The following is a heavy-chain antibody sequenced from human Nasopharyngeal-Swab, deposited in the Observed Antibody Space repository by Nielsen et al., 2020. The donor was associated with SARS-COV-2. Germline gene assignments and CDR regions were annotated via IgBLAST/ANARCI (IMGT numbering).Heavy chain of an antibody. CDR3: ARDHSEVFVDTAYYYYGMDV. CDR2: IYYSGST. J-gene: IGHJ6*02. V-gene: IGHV4-39*07. Sequence: WIRQPPGKGLEWIGSIYYSGSTYYNPSLKSRVTISVDTSKNQFSLKVSSVTAADTAVYYCARDHSEVFVDTAYYYYGMDVWGQGTTVTVSS. D-gene: IGHD5-18*01.